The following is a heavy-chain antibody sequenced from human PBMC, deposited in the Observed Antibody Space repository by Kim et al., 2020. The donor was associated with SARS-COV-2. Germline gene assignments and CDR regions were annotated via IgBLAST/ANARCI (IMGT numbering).Heavy chain of an antibody. Sequence: ASVKVSCKVSGYTFTEFSMHWVRQAPGQGLEWMGGFDPEDGETIYAQKFQGRVTMTEDTSTDTVYMELSSLISEDTAVYYCATDLAVAGSTTECYYYFGMDVWGAGATVTVSS. V-gene: IGHV1-24*01. CDR3: ATDLAVAGSTTECYYYFGMDV. CDR2: FDPEDGET. CDR1: GYTFTEFS. J-gene: IGHJ6*04. D-gene: IGHD6-19*01.